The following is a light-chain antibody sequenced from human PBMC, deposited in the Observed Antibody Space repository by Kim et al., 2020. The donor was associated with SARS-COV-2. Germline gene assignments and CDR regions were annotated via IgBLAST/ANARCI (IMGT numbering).Light chain of an antibody. CDR3: QSANSVPPWA. Sequence: DIQMIQSPSSVSASVGDRLTITCRASQDISNWLAWYQQKPGRDPKMMIYAASSLHGGVPSRFSASGSGTYFTLTITGLQPEDFATYYCQSANSVPPWAFGQGTKVDIK. CDR1: QDISNW. V-gene: IGKV1-12*01. CDR2: AAS. J-gene: IGKJ1*01.